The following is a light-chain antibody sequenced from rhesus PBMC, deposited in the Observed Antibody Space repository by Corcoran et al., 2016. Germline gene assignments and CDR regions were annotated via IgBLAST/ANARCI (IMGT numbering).Light chain of an antibody. CDR3: QQGYSTPLT. CDR2: YAN. CDR1: QGISSY. Sequence: ASVGDRVTITCRARQGISSYLNWYQQKPGKAPKLLIYYANSLASGVPSMFSGSGSGTDYTLTISSLQPEDFATYYCQQGYSTPLTFGGGTKVEIK. J-gene: IGKJ4*01. V-gene: IGKV1-32*03.